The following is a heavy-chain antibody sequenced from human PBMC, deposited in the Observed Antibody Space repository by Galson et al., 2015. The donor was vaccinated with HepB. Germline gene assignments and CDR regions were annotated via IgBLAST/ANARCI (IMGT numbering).Heavy chain of an antibody. CDR2: MNPNSGNT. V-gene: IGHV1-8*01. CDR1: GYTFTGYD. Sequence: SCKASGYTFTGYDINWVRQATGQGLEWTGWMNPNSGNTGYAQKFQGRVTMTRNTSISTAYMELSSLRSEDTAVYYCARELRYCGGDCRGYYMDVWGKGTTVTVSS. J-gene: IGHJ6*03. D-gene: IGHD2-21*01. CDR3: ARELRYCGGDCRGYYMDV.